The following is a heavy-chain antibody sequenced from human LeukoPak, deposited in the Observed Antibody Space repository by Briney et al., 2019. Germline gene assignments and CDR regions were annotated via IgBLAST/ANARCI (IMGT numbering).Heavy chain of an antibody. Sequence: PSETLSLTCSVSGGSISSSSYYWGWIRQPPGKGLEWIGNIYYSGTTYYNPSLKSRVTISVDRSKNQFSLKLSSVTAADTAVYYSYGSGSYYNLDYWGQGTLVTVSS. J-gene: IGHJ4*02. CDR2: IYYSGTT. V-gene: IGHV4-39*07. CDR3: YGSGSYYNLDY. CDR1: GGSISSSSYY. D-gene: IGHD3-10*01.